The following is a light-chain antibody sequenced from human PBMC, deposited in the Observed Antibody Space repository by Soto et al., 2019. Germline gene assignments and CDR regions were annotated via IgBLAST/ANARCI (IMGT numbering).Light chain of an antibody. V-gene: IGKV3-20*01. CDR3: EQYGSSPRT. J-gene: IGKJ1*01. CDR2: GIS. CDR1: QSVSSNY. Sequence: EIVLTQSPGTLSLTPGERATLSCRASQSVSSNYFAWYQQKPGQAPRLLIYGISSRATGIPDRFSGSGSGTDFSLTISRLEPEDFAVYYCEQYGSSPRTFGQGTKVDIK.